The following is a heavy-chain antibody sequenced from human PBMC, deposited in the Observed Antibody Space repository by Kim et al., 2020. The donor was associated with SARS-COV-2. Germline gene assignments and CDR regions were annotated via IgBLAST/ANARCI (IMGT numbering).Heavy chain of an antibody. J-gene: IGHJ4*02. V-gene: IGHV3-48*03. CDR1: GFTFSSYE. CDR2: ISSSGSTI. Sequence: GGSLRLSCAASGFTFSSYEMNWVRQAPGKGLEWVSYISSSGSTIYYADSVKGRFTISRDNAKNSLYLQMNSLRAEDTAVYYCARETTLAIYDFWSGLYLDYWGQGTLVTVSS. CDR3: ARETTLAIYDFWSGLYLDY. D-gene: IGHD3-3*01.